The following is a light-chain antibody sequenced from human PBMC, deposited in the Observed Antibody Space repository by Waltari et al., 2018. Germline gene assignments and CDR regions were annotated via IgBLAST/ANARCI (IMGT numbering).Light chain of an antibody. Sequence: DIVMTQSPDSLAVSLGERATINCKSSQSALSSSNNKNYLAWYQQKPGQPPKLLIYWASTRVSVVPDRFSGSGSGTDFTLTISSLQAEDVAVYYCQQFDTTPSYTFGQGTKLEIK. V-gene: IGKV4-1*01. CDR2: WAS. J-gene: IGKJ2*01. CDR1: QSALSSSNNKNY. CDR3: QQFDTTPSYT.